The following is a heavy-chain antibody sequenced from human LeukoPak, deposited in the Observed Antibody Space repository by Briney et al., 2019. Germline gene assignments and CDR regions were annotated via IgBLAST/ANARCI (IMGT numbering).Heavy chain of an antibody. Sequence: GASVKVSCKVSGYTLTELSMHWVRQAPGKGLEWMGGFDPEDGETIYAQKFQGRVTMTEDTSTDTAYMELSSLRSEDTAVYYCATYYYDSSGPRTFDYWGQGTLVTVSS. V-gene: IGHV1-24*01. J-gene: IGHJ4*02. D-gene: IGHD3-22*01. CDR1: GYTLTELS. CDR3: ATYYYDSSGPRTFDY. CDR2: FDPEDGET.